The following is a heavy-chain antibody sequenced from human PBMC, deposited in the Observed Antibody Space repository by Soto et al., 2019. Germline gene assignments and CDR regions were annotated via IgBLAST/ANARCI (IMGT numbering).Heavy chain of an antibody. J-gene: IGHJ5*02. Sequence: GASVKVSCKASGYTFTSYGISWVRQAPGQGLEWMGWISAYNGNTNYAQKLQGRVTMTTDTSTSTAYMELRSLRSDDTAVYYCARDHDALLEWFEHEHSFDPSGQGTLVTVSS. CDR1: GYTFTSYG. V-gene: IGHV1-18*01. CDR3: ARDHDALLEWFEHEHSFDP. CDR2: ISAYNGNT. D-gene: IGHD3-3*02.